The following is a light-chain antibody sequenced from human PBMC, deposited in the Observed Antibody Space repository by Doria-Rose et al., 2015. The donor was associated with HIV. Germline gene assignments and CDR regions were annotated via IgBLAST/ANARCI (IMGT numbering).Light chain of an antibody. CDR2: AAV. CDR3: QKYNSAPPT. CDR1: QDISNY. J-gene: IGKJ1*01. V-gene: IGKV1-27*01. Sequence: DIRMTQSPSSLSASVGDRVTIPCRASQDISNYAAWYHQKPGKIPKLLIYAAVTLQAGGPSRFSGSGSGRDFTLTITSLQPEEVATYFCQKYNSAPPTFGQGTKVEIK.